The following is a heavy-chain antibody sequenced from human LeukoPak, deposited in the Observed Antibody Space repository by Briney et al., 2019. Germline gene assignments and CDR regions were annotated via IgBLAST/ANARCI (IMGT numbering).Heavy chain of an antibody. V-gene: IGHV4-59*01. CDR1: GGSISSYY. D-gene: IGHD1-26*01. Sequence: SETLSLTCTVSGGSISSYYWSWLRQPPGKGLEWIAYIDYSASTNYNPSLQSRVTISVDTSKNQFSLKLSSVTAADTAVYYCARDSRRELLHAFDIWGQGTMVTVSS. J-gene: IGHJ3*02. CDR2: IDYSAST. CDR3: ARDSRRELLHAFDI.